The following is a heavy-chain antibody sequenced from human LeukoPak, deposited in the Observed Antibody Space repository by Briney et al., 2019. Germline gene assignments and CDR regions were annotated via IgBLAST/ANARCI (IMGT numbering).Heavy chain of an antibody. V-gene: IGHV4-39*01. J-gene: IGHJ5*02. CDR3: ASGYCSSTSCYFAPKNWFDP. CDR2: IYYSGST. Sequence: PSETLSLTCTVSGGSISSSSYYWGWIRQPPGTGLEWIGSIYYSGSTYYNPSLKSRVTISVDTSKNQFSLKLSSVTAADTTVYYCASGYCSSTSCYFAPKNWFDPWGQGTLVTVSS. CDR1: GGSISSSSYY. D-gene: IGHD2-2*01.